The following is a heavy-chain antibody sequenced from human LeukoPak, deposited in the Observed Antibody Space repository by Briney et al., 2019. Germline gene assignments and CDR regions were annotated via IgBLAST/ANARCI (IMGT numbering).Heavy chain of an antibody. D-gene: IGHD2-2*01. CDR1: GFNFSSHL. CDR2: IGQDGTEK. V-gene: IGHV3-7*01. Sequence: GGSLRLSCAASGFNFSSHLMSWVRQAPGKGLEWVANIGQDGTEKNYVDSVKGRFTISRDNAKNSLYLQMSSLRAEDTAVYHCARGYCSGTSCFGAFDIWGQGTMVPVSS. CDR3: ARGYCSGTSCFGAFDI. J-gene: IGHJ3*02.